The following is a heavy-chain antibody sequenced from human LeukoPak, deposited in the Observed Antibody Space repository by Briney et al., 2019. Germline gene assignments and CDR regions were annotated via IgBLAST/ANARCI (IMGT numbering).Heavy chain of an antibody. CDR1: GFTVSSNY. CDR2: IYSGGST. Sequence: GGSLRLSCAASGFTVSSNYMSWVRQAPGKGLEWVSVIYSGGSTYYADSVKGRFTISRDNSKNTLYLQMNSLRAEDTAVYYCARARVVAGPYGMDVWGQGTTVTVSS. J-gene: IGHJ6*02. V-gene: IGHV3-53*01. D-gene: IGHD6-19*01. CDR3: ARARVVAGPYGMDV.